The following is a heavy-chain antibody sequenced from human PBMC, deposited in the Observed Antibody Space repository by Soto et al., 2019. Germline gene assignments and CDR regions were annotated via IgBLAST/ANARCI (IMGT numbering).Heavy chain of an antibody. D-gene: IGHD2-15*01. J-gene: IGHJ5*02. CDR2: ISGSGGST. V-gene: IGHV3-23*01. Sequence: PGGSLRLSCAASGFTFSSYAMSWVRQAPGKGLEWVPAISGSGGSTYYADSVKGRFTISRDNSKNTLYLQMNSLRAEDTAVYYCANLVAATPYWFDPWGQGTLVTVSS. CDR3: ANLVAATPYWFDP. CDR1: GFTFSSYA.